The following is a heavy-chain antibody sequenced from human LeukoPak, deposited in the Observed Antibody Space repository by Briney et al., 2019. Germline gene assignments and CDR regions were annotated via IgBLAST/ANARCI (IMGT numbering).Heavy chain of an antibody. V-gene: IGHV3-23*01. J-gene: IGHJ4*02. CDR1: GFTFSSYA. CDR3: AKVTLSGGGVDY. Sequence: GGSLRLSCAASGFTFSSYAMNWVRQAPGRGLEWVSTLSGSGDSTYYADSVKGRFTISRDNSRNTLYLQMNSLRAEDTAVYYWAKVTLSGGGVDYWGQGTLVTVSS. CDR2: LSGSGDST. D-gene: IGHD3-10*01.